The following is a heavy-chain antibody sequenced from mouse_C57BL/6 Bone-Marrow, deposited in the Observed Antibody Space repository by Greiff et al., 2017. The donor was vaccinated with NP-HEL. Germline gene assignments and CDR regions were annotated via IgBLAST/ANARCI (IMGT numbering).Heavy chain of an antibody. V-gene: IGHV1-9*01. CDR2: ILPGSGST. J-gene: IGHJ4*01. Sequence: QVQLQQSGAELMKPGASVKLSCKATGYTFTGYWIEWVKQRPGHGLEWIGEILPGSGSTTYNEKFKGKATFTADTSSNTAYMQLSSLTTEDSAIDCCARYDYDPYAMDYGGQGTSVTVSS. CDR1: GYTFTGYW. CDR3: ARYDYDPYAMDY. D-gene: IGHD2-4*01.